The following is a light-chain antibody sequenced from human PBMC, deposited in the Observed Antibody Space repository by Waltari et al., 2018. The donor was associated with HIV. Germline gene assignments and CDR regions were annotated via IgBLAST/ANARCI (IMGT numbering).Light chain of an antibody. CDR3: CSYAVEKYL. V-gene: IGLV2-23*02. J-gene: IGLJ1*01. Sequence: QSALTQPASVSGSPGQSVTVSCTGRSRDVGYYDYVSWFQQHPNKAPKLILYDVDKRPSGVSARFSGSRSGNTASLTISGLQPEDEADYYCCSYAVEKYLFGSGTKVTVL. CDR2: DVD. CDR1: SRDVGYYDY.